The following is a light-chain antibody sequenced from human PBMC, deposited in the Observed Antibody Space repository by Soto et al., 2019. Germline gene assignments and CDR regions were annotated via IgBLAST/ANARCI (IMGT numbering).Light chain of an antibody. Sequence: EIVLTQSPGTLSLSPGERATLSCRAGQSASSRYLDWYQQKPGQAPRLLIYGASSRATGIPDRFSGSGSGTDFTLTISRLEPEDFAVYYCQQYGSSPWTFGQGTKVEIK. CDR2: GAS. J-gene: IGKJ1*01. CDR1: QSASSRY. V-gene: IGKV3-20*01. CDR3: QQYGSSPWT.